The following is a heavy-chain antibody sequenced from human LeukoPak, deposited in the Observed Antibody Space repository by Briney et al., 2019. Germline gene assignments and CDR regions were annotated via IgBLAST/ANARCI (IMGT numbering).Heavy chain of an antibody. V-gene: IGHV4-59*01. D-gene: IGHD2-2*02. CDR3: ARLPYCSSTSCYRGGYYYYYGMDV. J-gene: IGHJ6*02. Sequence: SQTLSLTCTVSGGSTSSYYWGWIRQPPGKGLGWVGYIYYSVSTNYNPSLKSRVTISLDTSKNQFSLKLSSVTAADTAVYYCARLPYCSSTSCYRGGYYYYYGMDVWGQGTMVTVSS. CDR2: IYYSVST. CDR1: GGSTSSYY.